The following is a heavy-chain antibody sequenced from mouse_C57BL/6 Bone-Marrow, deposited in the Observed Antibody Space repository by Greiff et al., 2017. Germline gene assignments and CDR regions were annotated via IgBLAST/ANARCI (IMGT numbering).Heavy chain of an antibody. CDR3: ATYYGKGGFAY. CDR2: IHPSDSDT. Sequence: VQLQQPGAELVKPGASVKVSCKASGYTFTSYWMHWVKQRPGQGLEWIGRIHPSDSDTNYNQKFKGKATLTVDKSSSTAYMQLSSLTSEVSAVYCCATYYGKGGFAYWGQGTLVTVSS. V-gene: IGHV1-74*01. J-gene: IGHJ3*01. CDR1: GYTFTSYW. D-gene: IGHD2-1*01.